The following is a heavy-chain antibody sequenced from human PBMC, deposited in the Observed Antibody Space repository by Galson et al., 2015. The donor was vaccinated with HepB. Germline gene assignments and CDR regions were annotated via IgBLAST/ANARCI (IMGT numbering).Heavy chain of an antibody. CDR3: ARRHYDFWSGYVGSAFDI. V-gene: IGHV3-66*02. CDR2: IYSGGST. D-gene: IGHD3-3*01. CDR1: GFTVSSNY. Sequence: SLRLSCAASGFTVSSNYMSWVRQAPGKGLEWVSVIYSGGSTYYADSVKGRFTISRDNSKNTLYLQMNSLRAEDTAVYYCARRHYDFWSGYVGSAFDIWGQGTMVTVSS. J-gene: IGHJ3*02.